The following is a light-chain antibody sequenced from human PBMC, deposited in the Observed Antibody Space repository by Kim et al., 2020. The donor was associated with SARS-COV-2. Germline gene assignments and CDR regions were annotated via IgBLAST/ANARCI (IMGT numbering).Light chain of an antibody. Sequence: DIQMTQSPSSLSASIGDRVTIICRASHGISTYLSWYQQKPGKAPKLLIYAASTLESGVPSRFSGSGSGTDFILTISSLQPEDVATYYCQKYDSVPWTFGQGTKVDIK. V-gene: IGKV1-27*01. J-gene: IGKJ1*01. CDR1: HGISTY. CDR2: AAS. CDR3: QKYDSVPWT.